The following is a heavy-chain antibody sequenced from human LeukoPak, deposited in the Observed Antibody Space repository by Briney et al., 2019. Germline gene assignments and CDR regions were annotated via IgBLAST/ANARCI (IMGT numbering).Heavy chain of an antibody. CDR1: GYTFTDYY. CDR2: INPIFGGT. D-gene: IGHD7-27*01. V-gene: IGHV1-2*02. J-gene: IGHJ4*02. Sequence: ASVKVSCKASGYTFTDYYIHWVRQAPGQGLEWLGWINPIFGGTNYAQKFQGRVTMTTDTSISTAYTELSRLRSDDTAVYYCAPLTGDEHYFDSWGQGTLVSVSS. CDR3: APLTGDEHYFDS.